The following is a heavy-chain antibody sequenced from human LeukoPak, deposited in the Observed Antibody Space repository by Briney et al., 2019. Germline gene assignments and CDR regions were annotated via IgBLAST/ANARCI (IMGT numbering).Heavy chain of an antibody. V-gene: IGHV3-48*03. CDR2: ISGSGSTF. CDR3: ARDAFGSSWYIDF. D-gene: IGHD6-13*01. Sequence: GESLRLSCAASGFTFSSYEINWVRQVPGKGLEWVAHISGSGSTFYYAESVKGRFTISRDNPKNSLFLQMNSLTAEDTATYYCARDAFGSSWYIDFWGRGTLVTVSS. J-gene: IGHJ4*02. CDR1: GFTFSSYE.